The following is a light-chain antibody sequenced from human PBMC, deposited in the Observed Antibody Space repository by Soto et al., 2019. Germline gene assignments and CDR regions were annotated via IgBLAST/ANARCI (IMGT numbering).Light chain of an antibody. V-gene: IGLV1-40*01. CDR1: SSNIGAGYD. CDR3: LSFDSSLSVV. Sequence: QSVLTQPPSVSGAPGQRVTISCTGSSSNIGAGYDVHWYQQLPGRAPKLLIYGNTNRPSGVPDRFSGYKSGTSASLAIIGLQAEDEADYYCLSFDSSLSVVFGGGTKVTVL. J-gene: IGLJ2*01. CDR2: GNT.